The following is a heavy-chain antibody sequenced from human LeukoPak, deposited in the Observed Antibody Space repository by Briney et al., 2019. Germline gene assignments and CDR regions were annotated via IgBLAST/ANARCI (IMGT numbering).Heavy chain of an antibody. D-gene: IGHD1-1*01. CDR2: ISGSNSYI. J-gene: IGHJ4*02. CDR1: GFTFSSYT. V-gene: IGHV3-21*01. CDR3: ARALTTLTYEGY. Sequence: GGSLRLSCAASGFTFSSYTMHWIRQAPGKGLEWVLSISGSNSYIFYADSVKGRFTVSRDNAKDSLYLQMNSLRAEDTAVYYCARALTTLTYEGYWGQGTLVTVSS.